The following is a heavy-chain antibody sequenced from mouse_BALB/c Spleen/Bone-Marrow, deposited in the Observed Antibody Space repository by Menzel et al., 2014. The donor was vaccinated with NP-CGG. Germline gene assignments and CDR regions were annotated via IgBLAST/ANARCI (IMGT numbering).Heavy chain of an antibody. CDR1: GYTFDYYT. J-gene: IGHJ3*01. V-gene: IGHV1-4*01. Sequence: VMLVESGAELARPGASVKMSCKASGYTFDYYTVQWVKQRPGQGLEWIGYINPSSGYTNYNQKFKDKATLTADKSSSTAYMQLGSLTSEDSAVYYCAREVYGSWFAYWGQGTLVTVSA. CDR2: INPSSGYT. CDR3: AREVYGSWFAY. D-gene: IGHD2-2*01.